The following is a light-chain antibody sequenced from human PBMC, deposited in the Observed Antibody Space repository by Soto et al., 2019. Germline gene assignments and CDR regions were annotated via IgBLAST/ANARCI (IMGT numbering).Light chain of an antibody. Sequence: EIVLTQSPATLSLSPGERATLSCWASQGVSNYFVWYQQKPGQAPRLLIYDASKRATGIPARFSGSGSGTDFTLTISSLEPEDFAVYYCQQRSIWPWTFGQGTKVDIK. V-gene: IGKV3-11*01. CDR1: QGVSNY. J-gene: IGKJ1*01. CDR2: DAS. CDR3: QQRSIWPWT.